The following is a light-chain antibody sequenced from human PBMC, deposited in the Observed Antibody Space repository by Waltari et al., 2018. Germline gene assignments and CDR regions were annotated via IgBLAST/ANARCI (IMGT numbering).Light chain of an antibody. CDR2: AAS. CDR3: QQYYSTLVLT. V-gene: IGKV1-NL1*01. Sequence: DIQMTQSPSSLSASVGDRVTITCRASQGISNSLAWYQQKPGKAPKLLLYAASRLESGVPSRFSGSGSGTDYTLTISSLQPEDFATYYCQQYYSTLVLTFGGGTKVEIK. J-gene: IGKJ4*01. CDR1: QGISNS.